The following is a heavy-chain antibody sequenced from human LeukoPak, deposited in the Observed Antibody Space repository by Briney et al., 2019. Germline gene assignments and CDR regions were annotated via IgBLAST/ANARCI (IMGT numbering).Heavy chain of an antibody. CDR1: GFTFSSFA. CDR3: TRDPSNSGSYYVLDY. D-gene: IGHD1-26*01. CDR2: ISGSGDTT. J-gene: IGHJ4*02. Sequence: PGGSLRLSCAASGFTFSSFAMNWVRQAPGKGLEWVSIISGSGDTTHYTDSVKGRFTVSRDNFKNMLYLQMNSLRPEDTAVYYCTRDPSNSGSYYVLDYWGQGTLVTVSS. V-gene: IGHV3-23*01.